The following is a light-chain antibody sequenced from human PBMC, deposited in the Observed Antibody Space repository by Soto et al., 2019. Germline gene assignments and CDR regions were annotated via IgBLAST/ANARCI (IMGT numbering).Light chain of an antibody. CDR2: GAS. CDR1: QSLSSTY. J-gene: IGKJ5*01. V-gene: IGKV3-20*01. Sequence: EIVLTQSPGTLSLSPGERAALSCRASQSLSSTYLAWYQRKTGQAPRLLIYGASSRATGIPDRFSGSGSGTDFTLTISRLEPEDFAVYYCQQYGSSPITFGQGTRLEIK. CDR3: QQYGSSPIT.